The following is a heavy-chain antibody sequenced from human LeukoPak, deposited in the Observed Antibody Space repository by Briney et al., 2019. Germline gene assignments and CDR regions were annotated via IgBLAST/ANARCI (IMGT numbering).Heavy chain of an antibody. CDR2: IYTSGST. D-gene: IGHD4-11*01. V-gene: IGHV4-61*02. CDR3: ARSHYSLRSYYYYYYMDV. CDR1: GGSISSGSYY. J-gene: IGHJ6*03. Sequence: SETLSLTCTVSGGSISSGSYYWSWIRQPAGKGLEWIGRIYTSGSTNYNPSLKSRVTISVDTSKNQFSLKLSSVTAADTAVYYCARSHYSLRSYYYYYYMDVWGKGTTVTVSS.